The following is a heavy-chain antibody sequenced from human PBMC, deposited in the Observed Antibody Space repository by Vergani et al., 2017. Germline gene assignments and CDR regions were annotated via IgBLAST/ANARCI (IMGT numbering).Heavy chain of an antibody. CDR3: AGGDYGDYETLDY. V-gene: IGHV4-59*01. CDR1: GGSISSYY. D-gene: IGHD4-17*01. CDR2: IYYSGST. J-gene: IGHJ4*02. Sequence: QVQLQESGPGLVKPSETLSLTCTVSGGSISSYYWSWIRQPPGKGLEWIGYIYYSGSTNYNPSLKSRVTISVDTSKNQFSLKLSSVTAADTAVYYCAGGDYGDYETLDYWGQGTLVTVSS.